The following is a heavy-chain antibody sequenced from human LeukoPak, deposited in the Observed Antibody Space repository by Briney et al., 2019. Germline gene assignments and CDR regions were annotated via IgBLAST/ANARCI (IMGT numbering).Heavy chain of an antibody. J-gene: IGHJ3*02. CDR2: IYPGDSDT. CDR3: ARRLMYYYDSSGYDVAFDI. D-gene: IGHD3-22*01. Sequence: GESLKISCQGSGYSFTNYWIGWVRQMPGKGLEWMGVIYPGDSDTIYSPSFQGQVTISADKSIITAYLQWSSLKASDTAMYYCARRLMYYYDSSGYDVAFDIWGQGTMVTVSS. V-gene: IGHV5-51*01. CDR1: GYSFTNYW.